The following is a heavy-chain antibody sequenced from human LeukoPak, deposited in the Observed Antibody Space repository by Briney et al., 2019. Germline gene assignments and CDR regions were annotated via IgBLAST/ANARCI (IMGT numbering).Heavy chain of an antibody. Sequence: PGGSLRLSCAASGFTFSSYAMHWVRQAPGKGLEWVAVISYDGSNKYYADSVKGRFTISRDNSKNTLYLQMNSLRAEDTAVYYCARALDGYNAYFDYWGQGTLVTVSS. CDR2: ISYDGSNK. CDR3: ARALDGYNAYFDY. V-gene: IGHV3-30-3*01. J-gene: IGHJ4*02. D-gene: IGHD5-24*01. CDR1: GFTFSSYA.